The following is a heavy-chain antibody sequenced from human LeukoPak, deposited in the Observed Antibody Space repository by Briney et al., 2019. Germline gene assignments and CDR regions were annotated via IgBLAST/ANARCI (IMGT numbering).Heavy chain of an antibody. V-gene: IGHV3-9*01. D-gene: IGHD3-10*01. CDR2: ISWNSGSI. J-gene: IGHJ4*02. Sequence: GRSLRLSCAASGFTFDDYAMHWVRQAPGKGLEWVSGISWNSGSIGYADSVKGQFTISRDNAKNSLYLQMNSLRAEDTALYYCAKDIGYGSGSYCLGYWGQGTLVTVSS. CDR1: GFTFDDYA. CDR3: AKDIGYGSGSYCLGY.